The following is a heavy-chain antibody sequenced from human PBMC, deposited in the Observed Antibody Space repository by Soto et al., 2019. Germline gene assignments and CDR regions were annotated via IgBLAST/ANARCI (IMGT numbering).Heavy chain of an antibody. J-gene: IGHJ4*02. CDR1: GGSFSGYI. V-gene: IGHV4-34*01. CDR2: INHSGST. D-gene: IGHD1-26*01. Sequence: QEQLQQWGAGLVKPSETLSLTCAVHGGSFSGYIWTWIRQPPGKGLQWIGQINHSGSTYYNPSLKSRGVXSXHXXNGQFSLELSSVTAADTAVYYCARGLITGSSYSGGWYYFDSWGQGTLVTVSS. CDR3: ARGLITGSSYSGGWYYFDS.